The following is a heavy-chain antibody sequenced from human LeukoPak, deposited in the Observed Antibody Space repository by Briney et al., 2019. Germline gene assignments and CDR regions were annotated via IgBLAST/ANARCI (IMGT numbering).Heavy chain of an antibody. J-gene: IGHJ3*02. V-gene: IGHV1-2*02. CDR1: GYTFTGYY. CDR3: ARDVIGGHDAFDI. Sequence: AASVKVSCKASGYTFTGYYMHWVRQAPGQGLEWRGWVNPSGDTKYAQRFQGRVTMSRDTSISTAYMELSRLRSDDTAVFYCARDVIGGHDAFDIWGQGTLVTVSS. CDR2: VNPSGDT. D-gene: IGHD4-23*01.